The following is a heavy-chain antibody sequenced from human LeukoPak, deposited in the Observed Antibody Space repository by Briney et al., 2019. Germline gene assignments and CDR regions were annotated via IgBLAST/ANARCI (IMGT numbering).Heavy chain of an antibody. CDR2: ISAYNGNT. J-gene: IGHJ4*02. V-gene: IGHV1-18*01. D-gene: IGHD3-3*01. CDR1: GGTFSSYA. CDR3: ARDRYDFWSDY. Sequence: GSSVKVSCKASGGTFSSYAISWVRQAPGQGLEWMGWISAYNGNTNYAQKLQGRVTMTTDTSTSTAYMELRSLRSDDTAVYYCARDRYDFWSDYWGQGTLVTVSS.